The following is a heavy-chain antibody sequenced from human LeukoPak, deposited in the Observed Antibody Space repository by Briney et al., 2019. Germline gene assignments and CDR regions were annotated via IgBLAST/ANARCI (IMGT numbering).Heavy chain of an antibody. D-gene: IGHD3-10*01. CDR1: GGSFSGYY. J-gene: IGHJ6*03. V-gene: IGHV4-34*01. Sequence: SETLSLTCAVYGGSFSGYYWSWIRQPPGKGLEWIGEINHSGSTNYNPSLKSRVTISVDTSKNQFSLKLSSVTAADTAVYYCARVVKNYGSGSYYKRSRYYYMDVWGKGTTVTVSS. CDR2: INHSGST. CDR3: ARVVKNYGSGSYYKRSRYYYMDV.